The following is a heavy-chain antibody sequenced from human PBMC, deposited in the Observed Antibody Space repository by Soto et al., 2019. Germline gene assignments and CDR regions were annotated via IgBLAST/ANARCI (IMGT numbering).Heavy chain of an antibody. V-gene: IGHV4-30-2*01. CDR2: IYHSGST. CDR3: ARVSRIAEAGPRGYYFDY. J-gene: IGHJ4*02. Sequence: LSLTCAVSGGSISSGGYSWSWIRQPPGKGLEWIGYIYHSGSTYYNPSLKSRVTISVDRSKNQFSLKLSSVTAADTAVYYCARVSRIAEAGPRGYYFDYWGQGTLVTVSS. D-gene: IGHD6-13*01. CDR1: GGSISSGGYS.